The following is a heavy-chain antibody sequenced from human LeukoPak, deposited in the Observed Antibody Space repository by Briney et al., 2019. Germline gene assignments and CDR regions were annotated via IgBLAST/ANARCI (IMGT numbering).Heavy chain of an antibody. J-gene: IGHJ4*02. Sequence: AGGSLRLSCAASGFIFDDYAMHWVRQAPGQGLEWVSGITGNGGTIAYADSVKGRFTVSRDNAKSSLYLQMSSLRAEDMALYYCVRESGPYYFDYWGQGTLVTVSS. CDR1: GFIFDDYA. CDR3: VRESGPYYFDY. V-gene: IGHV3-9*03. D-gene: IGHD2-15*01. CDR2: ITGNGGTI.